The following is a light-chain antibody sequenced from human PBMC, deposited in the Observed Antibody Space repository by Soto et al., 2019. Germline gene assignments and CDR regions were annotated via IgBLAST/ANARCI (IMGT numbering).Light chain of an antibody. CDR1: QGIRSA. CDR3: LLDYSYFWA. Sequence: AIQVTQSPSSLSASVGDRVTITCRTSQGIRSALGWYQQKPGKVPKLLIYAASTLQSGGPSRFSGSGSGRDFTLTISSLQPEDFATYYCLLDYSYFWAFGQGTKVEIK. CDR2: AAS. V-gene: IGKV1-6*01. J-gene: IGKJ1*01.